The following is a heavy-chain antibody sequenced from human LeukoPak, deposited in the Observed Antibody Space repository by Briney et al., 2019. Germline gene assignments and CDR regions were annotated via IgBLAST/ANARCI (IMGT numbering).Heavy chain of an antibody. Sequence: GGSLRLSCAASGFAFGVHAMSWVRQAPGKGLEWVSVIYSGGSTNYADSVKGRFTISRDNSKNTLYLQMNSLRAEDTAVYYCARDLPLTYCGGDCYSPWYFDYWGQGTLVTVSS. CDR3: ARDLPLTYCGGDCYSPWYFDY. V-gene: IGHV3-66*01. CDR2: IYSGGST. J-gene: IGHJ4*02. D-gene: IGHD2-21*02. CDR1: GFAFGVHA.